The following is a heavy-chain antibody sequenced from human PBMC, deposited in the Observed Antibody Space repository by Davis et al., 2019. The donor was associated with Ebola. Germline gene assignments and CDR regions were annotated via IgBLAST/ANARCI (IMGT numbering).Heavy chain of an antibody. J-gene: IGHJ6*02. D-gene: IGHD3-16*01. CDR1: GFTFSSYA. Sequence: GGSLRLSCAASGFTFSSYAMNWVRQAPGKGLEWVSVIGGSGGSTYYADSVKGRFTISRDNAKNSLYLQMNSLRAEDTAVYYCARDYENYYYGMDVWGQGTTVTVSS. CDR3: ARDYENYYYGMDV. V-gene: IGHV3-23*01. CDR2: IGGSGGST.